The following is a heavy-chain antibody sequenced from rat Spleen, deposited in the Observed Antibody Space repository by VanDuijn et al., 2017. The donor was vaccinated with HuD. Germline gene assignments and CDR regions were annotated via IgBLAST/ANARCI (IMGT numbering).Heavy chain of an antibody. Sequence: QVQLKESGPGLMQPSETLSLTCTVSGFSLTSNGVGWVRQPLGKVLVWLGTIWAGGSTNYNSAVQSRLSISRDTSKSQVFLKMNSLQPEDTGTYYCARHPWERDWYFDFWGPGTMVTVSS. CDR1: GFSLTSNG. CDR3: ARHPWERDWYFDF. CDR2: IWAGGST. V-gene: IGHV2-72*01. J-gene: IGHJ1*01. D-gene: IGHD5-1*01.